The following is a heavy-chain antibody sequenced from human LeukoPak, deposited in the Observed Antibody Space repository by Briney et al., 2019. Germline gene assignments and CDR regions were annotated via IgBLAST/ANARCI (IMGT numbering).Heavy chain of an antibody. J-gene: IGHJ4*02. Sequence: SETLTLTCTVSGGSITSGTYYWDGIRQAPGKRLEVLGNLYRSGSIYYYPSLKRRVTLSVDTYKNQFSLTLNSLTAVDPPVYYCARHHSALNSFELWGQETLVSVS. CDR3: ARHHSALNSFEL. CDR2: LYRSGSI. V-gene: IGHV4-39*01. D-gene: IGHD2/OR15-2a*01. CDR1: GGSITSGTYY.